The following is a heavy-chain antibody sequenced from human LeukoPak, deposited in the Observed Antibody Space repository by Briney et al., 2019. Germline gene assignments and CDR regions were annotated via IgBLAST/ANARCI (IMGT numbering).Heavy chain of an antibody. J-gene: IGHJ4*02. CDR2: IYSGGFT. D-gene: IGHD2-2*01. V-gene: IGHV3-66*01. CDR3: AKDVPAAYFDY. Sequence: GGSLRLSCAASGFNITSNYMNWVRQAPGKGLEWVAIIYSGGFTYYRDSVKGRFTIYRDNSKNTVYLQMNSLRVEDTAVYYCAKDVPAAYFDYWGQGTLVTVSS. CDR1: GFNITSNY.